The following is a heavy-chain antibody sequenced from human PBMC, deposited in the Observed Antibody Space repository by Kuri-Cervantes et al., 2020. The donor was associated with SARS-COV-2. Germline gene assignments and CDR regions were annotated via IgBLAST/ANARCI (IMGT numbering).Heavy chain of an antibody. CDR1: GYTFTSYD. Sequence: ASVKVSCKASGYTFTSYDINWVRQATGQGLEWMGWMNPNSGNTGYAQKFQGRVTMTRDTSISTAYMELSRLRSDDTAVYYCARDRGKVVITTGFDYWGQGTLVTVSS. V-gene: IGHV1-8*01. J-gene: IGHJ4*02. CDR2: MNPNSGNT. CDR3: ARDRGKVVITTGFDY. D-gene: IGHD3-22*01.